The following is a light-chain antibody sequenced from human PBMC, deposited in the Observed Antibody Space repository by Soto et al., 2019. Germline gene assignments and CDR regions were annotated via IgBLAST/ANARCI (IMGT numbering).Light chain of an antibody. CDR3: SSYTSSRTYV. V-gene: IGLV2-14*01. CDR1: SSDVGGYNY. Sequence: QSALTQPASVSGSPGQSITISCTGTSSDVGGYNYVSWYQQHPGKAPKLMIYEVSNRPSGLSNRFSGSKSGNTASLTISGLQAEDEADYYCSSYTSSRTYVFGGGTKLTVL. CDR2: EVS. J-gene: IGLJ1*01.